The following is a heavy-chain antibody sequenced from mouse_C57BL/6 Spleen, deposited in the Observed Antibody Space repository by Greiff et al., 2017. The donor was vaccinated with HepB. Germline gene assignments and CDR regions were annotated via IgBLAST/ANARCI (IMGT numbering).Heavy chain of an antibody. CDR2: IYPGSGNT. CDR1: GYTFTDYY. Sequence: LVESGAELVRPGASVKLSCKASGYTFTDYYINWVKQRPGQGLEWIARIYPGSGNTYYNEKFKGKATLTAEKSSSTAYMQLSSLTSEDSAVYFCARTVVADWYFDVWGTGTTVTVSS. J-gene: IGHJ1*03. CDR3: ARTVVADWYFDV. D-gene: IGHD1-1*01. V-gene: IGHV1-76*01.